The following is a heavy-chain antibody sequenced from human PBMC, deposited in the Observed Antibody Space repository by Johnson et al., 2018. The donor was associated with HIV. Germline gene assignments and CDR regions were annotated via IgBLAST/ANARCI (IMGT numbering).Heavy chain of an antibody. CDR2: IYSGGST. CDR1: GLTFRSSA. Sequence: VQLVESGGGLVQPGGSLRLSCAASGLTFRSSAMRWVRQAPGKGLEWVSVIYSGGSTYYADSVKGRFTISRDNSKNTLYLQMNSLRAEDTAVYYCAREGAWEVRPGAFDIWGQGTMVTVSS. V-gene: IGHV3-66*01. D-gene: IGHD1-26*01. J-gene: IGHJ3*02. CDR3: AREGAWEVRPGAFDI.